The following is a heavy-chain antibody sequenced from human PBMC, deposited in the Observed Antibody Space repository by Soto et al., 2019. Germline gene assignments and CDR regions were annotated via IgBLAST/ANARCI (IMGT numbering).Heavy chain of an antibody. V-gene: IGHV1-69*06. D-gene: IGHD2-15*01. Sequence: SVKVSCKASGGTFSSYAISWVRQAPGQGLEWMGGIILIFGTANYAQKFQGRVTITADKSTSTAYMELSSLRSEDTAVYYCARVGGFGGAFDIWGQGTMVTVSS. J-gene: IGHJ3*02. CDR3: ARVGGFGGAFDI. CDR1: GGTFSSYA. CDR2: IILIFGTA.